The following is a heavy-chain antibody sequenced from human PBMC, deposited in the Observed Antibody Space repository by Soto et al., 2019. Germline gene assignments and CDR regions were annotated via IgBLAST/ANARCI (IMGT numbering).Heavy chain of an antibody. Sequence: EVQLLESGGGLVQPGGSLRLSCAVSGFTFSSHAMSWVRQAPGKGLECVSSITGSGDSTYYADSVKGRFTISRDKSKSTLYLQMNSLRAEDTAVYYCAKYLQFSRCVSAQTFDYWGQGTQVTVSS. V-gene: IGHV3-23*01. CDR3: AKYLQFSRCVSAQTFDY. D-gene: IGHD2-8*01. CDR1: GFTFSSHA. J-gene: IGHJ4*02. CDR2: ITGSGDST.